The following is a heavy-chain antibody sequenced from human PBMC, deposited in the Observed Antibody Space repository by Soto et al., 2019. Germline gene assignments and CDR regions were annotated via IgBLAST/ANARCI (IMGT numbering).Heavy chain of an antibody. V-gene: IGHV3-23*01. CDR2: SSGSGGTT. D-gene: IGHD3-10*01. J-gene: IGHJ4*02. CDR3: AKNNMGYYLDY. Sequence: EVQVLESGGALVQPGGSLRLSCAASGFTFSNYAMSWVRQAPGKGLEWVSSSSGSGGTTYYADSVKGRLTLSRDNSKNTLYLQMNSLRVEDTDVYYCAKNNMGYYLDYWGQGTLVTVSS. CDR1: GFTFSNYA.